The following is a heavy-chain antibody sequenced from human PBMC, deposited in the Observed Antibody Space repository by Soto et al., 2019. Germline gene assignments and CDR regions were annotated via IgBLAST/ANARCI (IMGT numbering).Heavy chain of an antibody. J-gene: IGHJ5*02. CDR2: IYYSGST. CDR1: GGSISSGGYY. CDR3: ARLSLVDILTGLDP. Sequence: SETLSLTCTVSGGSISSGGYYWSWIRQHPGKGLEWIGYIYYSGSTYYNPSLKSRVTISVDTSKNQFSLKLSSVTAADTAVYYCARLSLVDILTGLDPWGQGTLVTVSS. D-gene: IGHD3-9*01. V-gene: IGHV4-31*03.